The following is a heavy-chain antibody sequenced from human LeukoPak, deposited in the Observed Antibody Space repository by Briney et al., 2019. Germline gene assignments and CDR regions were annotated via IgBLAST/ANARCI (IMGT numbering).Heavy chain of an antibody. D-gene: IGHD5-18*01. Sequence: GGSLRLSCAASGFTFNIYGMSWVRQAPGKGLEWVSAISGSGGSTYYADAVKGRFTISRDNSKNTLYLPINSLRAEDTAVYYCAKDHRCSYGYGEFDYWGQGTLVTVSS. V-gene: IGHV3-23*01. CDR3: AKDHRCSYGYGEFDY. CDR1: GFTFNIYG. J-gene: IGHJ4*02. CDR2: ISGSGGST.